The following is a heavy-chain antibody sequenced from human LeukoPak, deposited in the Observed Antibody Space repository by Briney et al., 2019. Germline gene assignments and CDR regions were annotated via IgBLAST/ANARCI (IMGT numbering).Heavy chain of an antibody. D-gene: IGHD6-19*01. CDR1: GGSFSGYY. V-gene: IGHV4-34*01. J-gene: IGHJ4*02. CDR2: INHSGST. Sequence: PSETLSLTCAVYGGSFSGYYWSWIRQPPGKGLEWIGEINHSGSTNYNPSLKSRVTISVDTSKNQFSLKLSSVTAADTAVYYCARDRPALSGYSSGWYFWGQGTLVTVSS. CDR3: ARDRPALSGYSSGWYF.